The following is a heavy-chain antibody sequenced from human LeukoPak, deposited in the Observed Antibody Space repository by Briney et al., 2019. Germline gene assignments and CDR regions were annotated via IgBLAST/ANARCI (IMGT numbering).Heavy chain of an antibody. Sequence: SQTLSLTFAISGDSVSMNSGAWNWIRQSPSRGLEWLGSTYYRSKWYNDYAVSVKSPITINPDTSKNQFSLHLNSVTPEDTAVYYCASFRSIAGFDYWGQGTLVTVSS. D-gene: IGHD2-21*01. CDR2: TYYRSKWYN. CDR3: ASFRSIAGFDY. J-gene: IGHJ4*02. V-gene: IGHV6-1*01. CDR1: GDSVSMNSGA.